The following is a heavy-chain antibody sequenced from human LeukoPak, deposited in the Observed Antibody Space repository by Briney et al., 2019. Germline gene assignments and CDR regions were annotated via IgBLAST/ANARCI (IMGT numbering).Heavy chain of an antibody. CDR2: IYYSGST. V-gene: IGHV4-39*01. CDR3: MVRGVIIDY. Sequence: SETLSLTCTVSGGSISSSSYYWGWIRQPPGKGLEWIGSIYYSGSTYYNPSLKSRVTISVDTSKNQFSLKLSSVAAADTAVYYCMVRGVIIDYWGQGTLVTVFS. J-gene: IGHJ4*02. CDR1: GGSISSSSYY. D-gene: IGHD3-10*01.